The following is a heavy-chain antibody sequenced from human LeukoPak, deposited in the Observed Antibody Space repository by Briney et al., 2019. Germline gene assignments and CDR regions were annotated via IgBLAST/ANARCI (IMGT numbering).Heavy chain of an antibody. CDR1: GYNFIDFS. CDR2: INQNGGGT. V-gene: IGHV1-2*02. Sequence: ASVKVSCKASGYNFIDFSMHWVRQAPGQRLEWMGWINQNGGGTNYAQNFQGRVTMTWDPSISTAYMELRSLRYDDTAVYYCAREGWDPHLEYWGQGTLVTVSS. CDR3: AREGWDPHLEY. J-gene: IGHJ4*02. D-gene: IGHD1-26*01.